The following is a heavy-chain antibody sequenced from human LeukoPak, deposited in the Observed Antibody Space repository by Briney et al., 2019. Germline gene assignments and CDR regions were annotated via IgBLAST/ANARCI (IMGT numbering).Heavy chain of an antibody. Sequence: SETLSLTCTVSGGSISSYYGSWIRQPPGKGLEWIGYIYYSGSTNYNPSLKSRVTISVDTSKNQFSLKLSSVTAADTAVYYCARGGCHVTSGCFFQHWGQGTLVTVSS. J-gene: IGHJ1*01. CDR3: ARGGCHVTSGCFFQH. CDR1: GGSISSYY. CDR2: IYYSGST. V-gene: IGHV4-59*01. D-gene: IGHD6-19*01.